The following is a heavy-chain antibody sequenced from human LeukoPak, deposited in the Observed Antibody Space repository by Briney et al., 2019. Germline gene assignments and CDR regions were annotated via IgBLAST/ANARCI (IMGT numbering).Heavy chain of an antibody. D-gene: IGHD5-12*01. CDR3: ARSKNIVATRVMYYYYYYGMDV. CDR1: GGTFSSYA. J-gene: IGHJ6*04. Sequence: GASVKVSCKPSGGTFSSYAISWVRHAPGQGLEWMGGIIPIFGTANYAQKFQGRVTITADESTSTAYMELSSLRSEDTAVYYCARSKNIVATRVMYYYYYYGMDVWGKGTTVTVSS. V-gene: IGHV1-69*01. CDR2: IIPIFGTA.